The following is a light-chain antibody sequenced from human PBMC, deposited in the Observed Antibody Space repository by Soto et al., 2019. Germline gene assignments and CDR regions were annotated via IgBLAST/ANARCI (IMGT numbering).Light chain of an antibody. CDR2: EVS. J-gene: IGLJ1*01. CDR1: SSDVGGYNY. Sequence: QSALTQPASVSGSPGQSITISCTGTSSDVGGYNYVSWYHQHPGKAPKLMIYEVSNRPSGVSNRFSGSKSGNTASLTISGLQDEDEADYYCSSYTSSSTLDPYVFGTGTKLTVL. CDR3: SSYTSSSTLDPYV. V-gene: IGLV2-14*01.